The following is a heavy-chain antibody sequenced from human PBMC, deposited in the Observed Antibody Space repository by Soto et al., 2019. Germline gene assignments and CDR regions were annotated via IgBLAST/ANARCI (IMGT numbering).Heavy chain of an antibody. V-gene: IGHV4-59*01. CDR1: GGSISSYY. J-gene: IGHJ5*02. CDR2: IYYSGST. D-gene: IGHD4-17*01. Sequence: PSETLSLTCTVSGGSISSYYWSWIRQPPGKGLEWIGYIYYSGSTNYNPSLKSRVTISVDTSKNQFSLKLSSVTAADTAVYYCARCGEEPENWFDPWGQGTLVTVSS. CDR3: ARCGEEPENWFDP.